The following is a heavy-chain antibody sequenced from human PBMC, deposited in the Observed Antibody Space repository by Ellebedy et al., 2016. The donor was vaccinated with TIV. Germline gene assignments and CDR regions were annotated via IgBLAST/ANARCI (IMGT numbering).Heavy chain of an antibody. CDR3: ARILRAGSDGDYFDY. CDR2: ICHTGTT. V-gene: IGHV4-30-2*01. D-gene: IGHD3-3*01. CDR1: GGSISSGGYS. J-gene: IGHJ4*02. Sequence: MPSETLSLTCAVSGGSISSGGYSWTWIRQPPGKGLEWVGNICHTGTTYYNPSLKSRVTRSVDRSKNHFSLRLSSVTAADTAVYYCARILRAGSDGDYFDYWGQGTQVTASS.